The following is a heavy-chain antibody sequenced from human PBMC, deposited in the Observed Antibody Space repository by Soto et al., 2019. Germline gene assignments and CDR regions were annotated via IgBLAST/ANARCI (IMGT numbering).Heavy chain of an antibody. D-gene: IGHD3-22*01. J-gene: IGHJ3*02. Sequence: VASVKVSCKASGGTFSSYAISWVRQAPGQGLEWMGGIIPIFGTANYAQKFQGRVTITADESTSTAYMELSSLRSEDTAVYYCNTMIVVVITNDAFDIWGQGTMVTVS. CDR3: NTMIVVVITNDAFDI. CDR1: GGTFSSYA. V-gene: IGHV1-69*13. CDR2: IIPIFGTA.